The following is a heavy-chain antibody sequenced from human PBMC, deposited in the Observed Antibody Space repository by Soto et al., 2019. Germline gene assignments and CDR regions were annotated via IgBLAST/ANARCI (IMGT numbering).Heavy chain of an antibody. Sequence: ESGGGVVQPGRSLRLSCVASGFTFRNYGMHWVRQAPGKGLEWVAGIWYDGSKKYYADSVKGRFTISRDNSKNTLFLQMNSLSVEDTAMYYCAKDRGRQGGFDMWGQGRVVTVSS. D-gene: IGHD3-10*01. CDR3: AKDRGRQGGFDM. V-gene: IGHV3-33*06. CDR2: IWYDGSKK. J-gene: IGHJ3*02. CDR1: GFTFRNYG.